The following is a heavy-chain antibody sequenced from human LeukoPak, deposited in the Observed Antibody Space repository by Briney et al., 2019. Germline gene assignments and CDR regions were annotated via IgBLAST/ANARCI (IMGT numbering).Heavy chain of an antibody. J-gene: IGHJ4*02. CDR1: GYTFTSYY. CDR3: ARDRALLWFGECYFDY. V-gene: IGHV1-46*01. D-gene: IGHD3-10*01. Sequence: ASVKVSCKASGYTFTSYYMHWVRQAPGQGLEWMGIINPSGGSTSYAQKFQGRVTMTRDTSTSTVYMELSSLRSEDTAVYYCARDRALLWFGECYFDYWGQGTLVTVSS. CDR2: INPSGGST.